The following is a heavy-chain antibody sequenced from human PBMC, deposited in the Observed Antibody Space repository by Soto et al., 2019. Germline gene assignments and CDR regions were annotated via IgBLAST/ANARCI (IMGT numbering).Heavy chain of an antibody. J-gene: IGHJ6*02. D-gene: IGHD2-15*01. V-gene: IGHV1-69*01. CDR1: GGTFSSYA. CDR2: IIPIFGTA. Sequence: QVQLVQSGAEVKKPGSSVKVSCKASGGTFSSYAISWVRQAPGQGLEWMGGIIPIFGTANYAQKFQGRVTSTAGESTSTAYMELSSLRSEDTAVYYCARAEVVVAATSYYYYGMDVWGQGTTVTVSS. CDR3: ARAEVVVAATSYYYYGMDV.